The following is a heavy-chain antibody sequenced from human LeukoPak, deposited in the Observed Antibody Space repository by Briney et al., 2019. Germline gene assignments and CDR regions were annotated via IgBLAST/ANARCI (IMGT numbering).Heavy chain of an antibody. V-gene: IGHV1-18*01. CDR3: AREGRQASGYDWMGGEFDY. J-gene: IGHJ4*02. CDR1: GYTFTTYG. Sequence: GASVKVSCRASGYTFTTYGITWVRQAPGQGLEWMGWISAYNGNTKYAQKFQGRVSMTADTPTSTAYMELRSLRSDDTAVYYCAREGRQASGYDWMGGEFDYWGQGTLVTVSS. CDR2: ISAYNGNT. D-gene: IGHD5-12*01.